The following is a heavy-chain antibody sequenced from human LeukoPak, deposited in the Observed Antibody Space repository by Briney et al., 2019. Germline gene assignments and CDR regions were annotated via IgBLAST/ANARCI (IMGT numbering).Heavy chain of an antibody. Sequence: PGGSLRLSCAASGFTFSSYAMHWVRQAPGKGLEWVAVISYDGSNKYYADSVKGRFTISRDNSKNTLYLQMNSLRAEDTAVYYCARDEPVQVGATFHYGMDVWGQGTTVTVSS. V-gene: IGHV3-30-3*01. J-gene: IGHJ6*02. CDR3: ARDEPVQVGATFHYGMDV. CDR2: ISYDGSNK. D-gene: IGHD1-26*01. CDR1: GFTFSSYA.